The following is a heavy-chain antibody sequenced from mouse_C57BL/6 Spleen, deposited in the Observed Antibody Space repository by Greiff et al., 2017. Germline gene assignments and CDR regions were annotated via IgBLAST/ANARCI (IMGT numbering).Heavy chain of an antibody. D-gene: IGHD1-1*01. CDR1: GYTFTSYG. CDR2: IYPRSGNT. Sequence: VQLQQSGAELARPGASVKLSCKASGYTFTSYGISWVKQRTGQGLEWIGEIYPRSGNTYYNEKFKGKAKLTADKSSSTAYMELRSLTSEDTAVYFCTKTYYYGSSSYFDYWGQGTTLTVSS. CDR3: TKTYYYGSSSYFDY. V-gene: IGHV1-81*01. J-gene: IGHJ2*01.